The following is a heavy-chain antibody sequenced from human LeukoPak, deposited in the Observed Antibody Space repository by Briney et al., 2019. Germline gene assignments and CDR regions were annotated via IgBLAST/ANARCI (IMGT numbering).Heavy chain of an antibody. D-gene: IGHD3-9*01. CDR1: GFVFSSHW. Sequence: PGGSLRLSCAATGFVFSSHWMSWVRQAPGKGLEWVANINQGGSEKYYVDSVNGRFTISRDNAKNSLYLQMNSLRVEDTAVYYCARDGVDAGTYFDYWGQGNLVTVSS. CDR2: INQGGSEK. J-gene: IGHJ4*02. CDR3: ARDGVDAGTYFDY. V-gene: IGHV3-7*01.